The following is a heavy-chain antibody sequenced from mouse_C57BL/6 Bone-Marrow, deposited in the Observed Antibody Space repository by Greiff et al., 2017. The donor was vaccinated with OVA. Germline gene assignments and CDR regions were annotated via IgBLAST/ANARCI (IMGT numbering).Heavy chain of an antibody. J-gene: IGHJ2*01. CDR3: ARDGLGVYFDY. D-gene: IGHD2-2*01. CDR1: GFTFSSYA. Sequence: EVQLVESGGGLVKPGGSLKLSCAASGFTFSSYAMSWVRQTPEKRLEWVATISDGGSYTSYPDNVKGRFTIYRDNAKNNLYLQMSHLKSEDTAMYYCARDGLGVYFDYWGQGTTLTVSS. CDR2: ISDGGSYT. V-gene: IGHV5-4*01.